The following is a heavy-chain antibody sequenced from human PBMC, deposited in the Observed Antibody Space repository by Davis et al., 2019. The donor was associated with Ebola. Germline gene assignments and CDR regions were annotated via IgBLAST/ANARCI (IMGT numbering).Heavy chain of an antibody. CDR1: GGSISSGDYY. J-gene: IGHJ6*02. Sequence: GSLRLSCTVSGGSISSGDYYWSWIRRPPGKGLEWIGYIYYSGSTNYNPSLKSRVTISVDTSKNQFSLKLSSVTAADTAVYYCAREGSSWYSEYGMDVWGQGTTVTVSS. CDR3: AREGSSWYSEYGMDV. V-gene: IGHV4-61*08. D-gene: IGHD6-13*01. CDR2: IYYSGST.